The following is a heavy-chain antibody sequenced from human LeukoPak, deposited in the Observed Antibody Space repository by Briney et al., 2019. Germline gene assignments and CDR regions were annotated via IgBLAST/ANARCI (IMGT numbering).Heavy chain of an antibody. CDR1: GYTFTSYG. CDR3: ARDGDSSGHGPYYYGMDV. Sequence: ASVKVSCKASGYTFTSYGISWVRQAPGQGLEWMGWISAYNGNTNYAQKLQGRVTMTTDTSTSTAYMELRGLRSDDTAVYYCARDGDSSGHGPYYYGMDVWGQGTTVTVSS. CDR2: ISAYNGNT. V-gene: IGHV1-18*01. D-gene: IGHD6-19*01. J-gene: IGHJ6*02.